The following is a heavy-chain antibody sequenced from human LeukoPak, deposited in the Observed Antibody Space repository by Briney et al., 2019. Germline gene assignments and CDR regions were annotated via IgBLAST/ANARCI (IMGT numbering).Heavy chain of an antibody. CDR2: IIPIFGTA. Sequence: GASVKVSCKASGYTFTSYGISWVRQAPGQGLEWMGGIIPIFGTANYAQKFQGRVTITADESTSTAYMELSSLRSEDTAVYYCARDPDYGDYVIGAFDIWGQGTMVTVSS. J-gene: IGHJ3*02. CDR3: ARDPDYGDYVIGAFDI. V-gene: IGHV1-69*13. D-gene: IGHD4-17*01. CDR1: GYTFTSYG.